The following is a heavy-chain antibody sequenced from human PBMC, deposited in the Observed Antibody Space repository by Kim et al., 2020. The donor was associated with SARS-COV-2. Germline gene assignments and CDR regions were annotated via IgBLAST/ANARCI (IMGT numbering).Heavy chain of an antibody. V-gene: IGHV3-74*01. Sequence: TRYADSVRGRFTISRDNAKNTLYLQMNSRRAEDTAVYYCAKRGDFGDCWGQGTLVTVSS. J-gene: IGHJ4*02. D-gene: IGHD2-21*02. CDR3: AKRGDFGDC. CDR2: T.